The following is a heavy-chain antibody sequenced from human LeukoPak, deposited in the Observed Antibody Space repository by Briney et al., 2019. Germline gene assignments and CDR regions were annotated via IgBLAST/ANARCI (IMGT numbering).Heavy chain of an antibody. CDR3: ARAPSDYYDSSGY. D-gene: IGHD3-22*01. Sequence: PGGSLRLSCAASGFTFSSYSMNWVRQAPGKGLEWVSSISSSSSYIYYADSVKGRYTISRDNAKNSLYLQMNSLRAEDTAVYYCARAPSDYYDSSGYWGQGTLVTVSS. CDR1: GFTFSSYS. J-gene: IGHJ4*02. V-gene: IGHV3-21*01. CDR2: ISSSSSYI.